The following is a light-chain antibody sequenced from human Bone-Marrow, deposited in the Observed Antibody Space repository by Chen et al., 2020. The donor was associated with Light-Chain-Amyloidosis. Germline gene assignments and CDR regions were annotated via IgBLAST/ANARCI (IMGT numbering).Light chain of an antibody. V-gene: IGKV3-15*01. CDR2: GAS. J-gene: IGKJ5*01. CDR1: QSVSSN. CDR3: QQYHNWPPIT. Sequence: EIVMTQSPATLSVSPGERVIFSCRARQSVSSNLAWYQQRPGQTPRLLIYGASTRATGISARFSGSGSGTEFTLTITSPQSEDFAVYYCQQYHNWPPITFGQGTRLEIK.